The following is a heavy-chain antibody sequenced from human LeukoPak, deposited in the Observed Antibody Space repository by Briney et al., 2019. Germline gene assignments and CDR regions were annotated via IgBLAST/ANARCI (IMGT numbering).Heavy chain of an antibody. CDR3: ARGGARLYDPDY. V-gene: IGHV4-39*07. Sequence: SETLSLTCTVSGGSLSSSRHYWGWIRQPPGKGLEWIGSIYYNGNTYYNPSLKSRVTISVDTSKNQFSLKLSSVTAADTAVYYCARGGARLYDPDYWGQGTLVTVSS. CDR1: GGSLSSSRHY. D-gene: IGHD3-3*01. CDR2: IYYNGNT. J-gene: IGHJ4*02.